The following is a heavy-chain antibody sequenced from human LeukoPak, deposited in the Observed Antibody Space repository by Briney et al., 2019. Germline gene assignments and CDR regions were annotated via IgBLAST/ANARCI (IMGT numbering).Heavy chain of an antibody. CDR2: ISDSGGST. CDR1: GFTFSNFA. D-gene: IGHD6-19*01. CDR3: ARESSGWYGGLDY. V-gene: IGHV3-23*01. J-gene: IGHJ4*02. Sequence: PGGSLRLSCAASGFTFSNFALSWVRQAPGKGLEWVSGISDSGGSTYYADSVKGRFTISRDNAKNSLYLQMNSLRAEDTAVYYCARESSGWYGGLDYWGQGTLVTVSS.